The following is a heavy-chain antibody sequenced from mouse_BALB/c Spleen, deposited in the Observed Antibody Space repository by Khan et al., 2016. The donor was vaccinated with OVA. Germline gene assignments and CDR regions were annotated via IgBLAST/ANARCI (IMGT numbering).Heavy chain of an antibody. CDR1: GYTFTSYW. J-gene: IGHJ2*01. Sequence: QVQLQQSGAELAKPGASVKMSCKASGYTFTSYWMHWIKQRPGQGLEWIGYINPTSGYTDYNQKFKDKATLTADKSSSTDYMQLNSLTSDDSAVYYCVRDRIDYWGQGTTLTVSS. V-gene: IGHV1-7*01. CDR3: VRDRIDY. CDR2: INPTSGYT.